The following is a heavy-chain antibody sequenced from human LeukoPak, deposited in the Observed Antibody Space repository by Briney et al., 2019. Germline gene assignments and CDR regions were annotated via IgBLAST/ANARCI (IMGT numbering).Heavy chain of an antibody. D-gene: IGHD3-16*01. V-gene: IGHV3-23*01. CDR2: ISGGGGST. Sequence: PGGSLRLSCAASGFPFSSYAMSWVRQAPGKGLEWVSGISGGGGSTYYADSVRGRFTISRDNSKNTLYLQVNSLRAEDTAVYSCAKSRGPNVFGGIHDYCAWGNGATVS. CDR3: AKSRGPNVFGGIHDYCA. J-gene: IGHJ6*03. CDR1: GFPFSSYA.